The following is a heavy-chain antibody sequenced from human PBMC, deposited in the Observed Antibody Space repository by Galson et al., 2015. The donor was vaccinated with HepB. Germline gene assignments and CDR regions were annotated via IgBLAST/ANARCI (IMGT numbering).Heavy chain of an antibody. J-gene: IGHJ4*02. CDR3: ATVPSSRGYYLGYFDY. V-gene: IGHV3-48*03. CDR1: GVTFSTYD. CDR2: ISYGGDTV. D-gene: IGHD3-22*01. Sequence: SLRLSCAASGVTFSTYDLNWVRQAPGKGLEWISYISYGGDTVYANSVRGRFTISRDNAKNSLYLQMNSLKAEDTAVYYCATVPSSRGYYLGYFDYWGQGTLLTVSS.